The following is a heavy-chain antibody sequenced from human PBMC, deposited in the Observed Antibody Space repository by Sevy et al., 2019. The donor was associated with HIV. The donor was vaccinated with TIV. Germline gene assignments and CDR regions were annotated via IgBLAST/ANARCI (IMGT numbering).Heavy chain of an antibody. V-gene: IGHV1-69*13. CDR2: IIPIFGTA. CDR3: ARTVPYYYDSSGYYLNWFDP. D-gene: IGHD3-22*01. Sequence: ASVKVSCKASGGTFSSYAISWVRQAPGQGLEWMGGIIPIFGTANYAQKFQGRVTITADESTSTAYMELSSLRSEDTAWYYCARTVPYYYDSSGYYLNWFDPWGQGTLVTVSS. CDR1: GGTFSSYA. J-gene: IGHJ5*02.